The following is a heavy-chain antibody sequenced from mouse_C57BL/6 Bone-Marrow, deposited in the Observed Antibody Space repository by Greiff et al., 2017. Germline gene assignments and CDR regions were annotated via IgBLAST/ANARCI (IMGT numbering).Heavy chain of an antibody. CDR2: INSDGGST. CDR3: ARRGDYDGFAY. Sequence: EVHLVESGGGLVQPGASLKLSCESNEYEFPSHDMSWVRKTPEKRLELVAAINSDGGSTYYPDTMERRFIISRDNTKKTLYLQMSSLRSEDTAVYYCARRGDYDGFAYWGQGALVTVSA. V-gene: IGHV5-2*01. CDR1: EYEFPSHD. D-gene: IGHD2-4*01. J-gene: IGHJ3*01.